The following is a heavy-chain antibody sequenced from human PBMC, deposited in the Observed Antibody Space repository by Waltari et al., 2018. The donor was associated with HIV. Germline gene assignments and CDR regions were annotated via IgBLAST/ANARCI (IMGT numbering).Heavy chain of an antibody. Sequence: EVQLVETGGGLIQPGGSLRLSCAASGFTVSSNYMSWVRQAPGKGIKWVSIIYSGGSTYYADAVKGRFTISRDSSKNTVYLQMNSLRAEDTAVYYCAREGSRGWRSDMDVWGQGTTVTVSS. V-gene: IGHV3-53*02. D-gene: IGHD6-19*01. CDR1: GFTVSSNY. CDR3: AREGSRGWRSDMDV. CDR2: IYSGGST. J-gene: IGHJ6*02.